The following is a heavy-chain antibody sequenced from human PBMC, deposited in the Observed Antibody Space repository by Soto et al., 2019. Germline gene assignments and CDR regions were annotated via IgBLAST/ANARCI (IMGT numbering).Heavy chain of an antibody. CDR1: GCTFSDYY. J-gene: IGHJ6*02. Sequence: QVQLVESGGGLVKPGGSLRLSCAASGCTFSDYYMSWIRQAPGKGLEWVSYISSSSSYTNDSDPVKGRVTISRDNAKNSMYLQLNSMRAADTAVYYCARFLRPGYYGMDVWGQGTKVTVSS. CDR2: ISSSSSYT. CDR3: ARFLRPGYYGMDV. V-gene: IGHV3-11*05. D-gene: IGHD3-10*01.